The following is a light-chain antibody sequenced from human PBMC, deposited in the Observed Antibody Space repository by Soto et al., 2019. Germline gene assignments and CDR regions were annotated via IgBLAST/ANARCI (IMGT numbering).Light chain of an antibody. CDR2: GAF. Sequence: DIQMTQSPSSLSASVGDRVTISCRASQNIDNYLNWYQHKPRKAPNLLIYGAFSLQSGVPSRFSGSGSGTHFTLTISSLQPEDFATYYCQQSSITPHTCGGGTKVEI. V-gene: IGKV1-39*01. CDR1: QNIDNY. J-gene: IGKJ4*01. CDR3: QQSSITPHT.